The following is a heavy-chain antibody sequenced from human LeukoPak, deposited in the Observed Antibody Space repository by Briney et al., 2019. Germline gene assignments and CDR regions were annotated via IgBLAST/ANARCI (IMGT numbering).Heavy chain of an antibody. CDR3: ARDNCSSTSCVDY. V-gene: IGHV3-30*03. J-gene: IGHJ4*02. CDR1: GFTFSSYG. CDR2: ISYDGSNK. Sequence: PGRSLRLSCAASGFTFSSYGMHWVRQAPGKGLEWVAVISYDGSNKYYADSVKGRFTISRDNSKNTLYLQMNSLRAEDTAAYYCARDNCSSTSCVDYWGQGTLVTVSS. D-gene: IGHD2-2*01.